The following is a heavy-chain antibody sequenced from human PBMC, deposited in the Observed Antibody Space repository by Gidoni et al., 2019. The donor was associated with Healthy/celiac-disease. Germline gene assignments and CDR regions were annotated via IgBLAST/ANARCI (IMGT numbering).Heavy chain of an antibody. Sequence: EVQLVESGGGLIQPGGSLRLSCAASGFTVSSNYMSWVRQAPGKGLEWVSVIYSGGSTYYADSVKGRFTISRDNSKNTLYLQMNSLRAEDTAVYYCARETPYCSSTSCYGYYGMDVWGQGTTVTVSS. CDR2: IYSGGST. CDR3: ARETPYCSSTSCYGYYGMDV. D-gene: IGHD2-2*01. V-gene: IGHV3-53*01. CDR1: GFTVSSNY. J-gene: IGHJ6*02.